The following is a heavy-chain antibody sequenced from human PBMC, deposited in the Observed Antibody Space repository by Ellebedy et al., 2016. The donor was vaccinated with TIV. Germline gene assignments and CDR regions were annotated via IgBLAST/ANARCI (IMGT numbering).Heavy chain of an antibody. Sequence: MPSETLSLTCTVSDNSISSYYWSWLRQPPGKGLEWIGDIYYSGSTNYNPSLKSRVTISVDTSKNQFSLKLSSVTAADTAVYYCASSLTMLRGGMDVWGQGTTVTVSS. CDR2: IYYSGST. CDR1: DNSISSYY. V-gene: IGHV4-59*01. D-gene: IGHD3-10*01. J-gene: IGHJ6*02. CDR3: ASSLTMLRGGMDV.